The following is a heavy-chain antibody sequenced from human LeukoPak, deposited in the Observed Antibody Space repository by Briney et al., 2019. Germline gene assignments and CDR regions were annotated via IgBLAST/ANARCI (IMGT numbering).Heavy chain of an antibody. CDR2: IYHSGST. D-gene: IGHD6-13*01. CDR1: GGSISSCGYS. J-gene: IGHJ5*02. V-gene: IGHV4-30-2*01. CDR3: AREVTGYSSSFNWFDP. Sequence: PSQTLSLTCAVSGGSISSCGYSWSWIRQPPGKGLEWIGYIYHSGSTYYNPSLKSRVTISVDRSKNQFSLKLSSVTAADTAVYYCAREVTGYSSSFNWFDPWGQGTLVTVSS.